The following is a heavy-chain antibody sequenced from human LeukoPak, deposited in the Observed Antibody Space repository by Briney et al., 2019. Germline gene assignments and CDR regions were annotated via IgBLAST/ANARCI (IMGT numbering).Heavy chain of an antibody. CDR3: ARDSGDSSGYYPPSFDY. CDR1: GYTFTSYY. D-gene: IGHD3-22*01. V-gene: IGHV1-46*01. Sequence: ASVKVSCKASGYTFTSYYMHWVRQAPGQGLEWMGIINPSGGSTSYAQKFQGRVTMTRDTSTSTVYMELSGLRSEDAAVYYCARDSGDSSGYYPPSFDYWGQGTLVTVSS. J-gene: IGHJ4*02. CDR2: INPSGGST.